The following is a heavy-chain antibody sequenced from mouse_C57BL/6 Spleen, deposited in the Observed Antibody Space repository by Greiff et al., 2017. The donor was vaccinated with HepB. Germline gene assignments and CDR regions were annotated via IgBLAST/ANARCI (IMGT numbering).Heavy chain of an antibody. D-gene: IGHD1-1*01. J-gene: IGHJ2*01. V-gene: IGHV1-54*01. Sequence: QVQLKESGAELVRPGTSVKVSCKASGYAFTNYLIEWVKQRPGQGLEWIGVINPGSGGTNYNEKFKGKATLTADKSSSTAYMQLSSLTSEDSAVYFCARLDYYGSSYRNYWGQGTTLTVSS. CDR1: GYAFTNYL. CDR3: ARLDYYGSSYRNY. CDR2: INPGSGGT.